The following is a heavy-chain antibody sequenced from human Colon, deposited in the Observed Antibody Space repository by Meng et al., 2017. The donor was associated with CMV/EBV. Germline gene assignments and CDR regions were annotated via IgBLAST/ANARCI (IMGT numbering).Heavy chain of an antibody. V-gene: IGHV1-46*01. CDR2: INPSGGST. Sequence: ASVKVSCKPSGYTFSDYYIHWVRQAPGQGLEWMGIINPSGGSTSYAQKFQGRVTMTRDTSTSTVYMELSSLRSEDTAVYYCARGGYCSSTSCYSDYYYYGMDVWGQGTTVTVSS. CDR3: ARGGYCSSTSCYSDYYYYGMDV. CDR1: GYTFSDYY. J-gene: IGHJ6*02. D-gene: IGHD2-2*03.